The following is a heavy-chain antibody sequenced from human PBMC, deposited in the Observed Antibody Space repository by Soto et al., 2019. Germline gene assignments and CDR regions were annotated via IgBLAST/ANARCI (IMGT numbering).Heavy chain of an antibody. CDR1: GFIFSTFA. Sequence: GGSLRLSCATSGFIFSTFAMSWVRQAPGKGLEWVSHISGSSDTIFYAESVKGRFTISRDNSKNTLYLEMNSLRVEDTALYYCARDSGPSPVDAFDIWGQGTMVTVSS. D-gene: IGHD1-26*01. CDR3: ARDSGPSPVDAFDI. J-gene: IGHJ3*02. V-gene: IGHV3-23*01. CDR2: ISGSSDTI.